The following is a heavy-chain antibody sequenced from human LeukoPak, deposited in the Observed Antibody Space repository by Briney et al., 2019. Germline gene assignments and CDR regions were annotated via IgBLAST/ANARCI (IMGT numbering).Heavy chain of an antibody. CDR3: ARGGRLLWFGELLVDAFDI. J-gene: IGHJ3*02. CDR2: IKQDGSEK. V-gene: IGHV3-7*01. CDR1: GFTFSSYW. D-gene: IGHD3-10*01. Sequence: GGSLRLSCAAPGFTFSSYWMSWVRQAPGKGLEWVANIKQDGSEKYYVDSVKGRFTISRDNAKNSLYLQMNSLRAEDTAVYYCARGGRLLWFGELLVDAFDIWGQGTMVTVSS.